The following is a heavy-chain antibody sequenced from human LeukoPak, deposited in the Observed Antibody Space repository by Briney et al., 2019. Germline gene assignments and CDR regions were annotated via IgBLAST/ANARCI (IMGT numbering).Heavy chain of an antibody. CDR2: INPNSGGT. Sequence: ASVKVSCKASGYTFTGYYMHWVRQAPGQGLEWMGRINPNSGGTNYAQKFQGRVTMTRDTSISTAYMELSRLRSDDTAVYYCARDLAYYDSSGSLDYWGQGTLVTFSS. CDR3: ARDLAYYDSSGSLDY. J-gene: IGHJ4*02. D-gene: IGHD3-22*01. V-gene: IGHV1-2*06. CDR1: GYTFTGYY.